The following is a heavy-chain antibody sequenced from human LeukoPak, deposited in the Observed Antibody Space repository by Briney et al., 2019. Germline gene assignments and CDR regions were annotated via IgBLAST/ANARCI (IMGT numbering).Heavy chain of an antibody. J-gene: IGHJ4*02. V-gene: IGHV4-59*11. Sequence: PSETLSLTCTVSGGSITSHYWSWIRQTPGKGLEWIGYVYYTGSANYNPSLKSRVTILVDTSENQFSLKLSSVTAADTAVYYCARRADYYNNGGYLDYWGQGTLVTVSS. CDR3: ARRADYYNNGGYLDY. CDR1: GGSITSHY. D-gene: IGHD3-22*01. CDR2: VYYTGSA.